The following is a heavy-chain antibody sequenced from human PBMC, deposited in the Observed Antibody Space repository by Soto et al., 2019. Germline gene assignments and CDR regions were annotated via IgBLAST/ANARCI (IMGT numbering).Heavy chain of an antibody. CDR3: ARHQQTYYDFWSGPIYYYYGMEV. D-gene: IGHD3-3*01. CDR2: TYPCESDT. J-gene: IGHJ6*02. Sequence: TISCMPSAYSLTSYWICCVRQMPGKGLEWMGITYPCESDTRYSPSFQGQVTISADKSISTAYLQWSSLKASDTAMYYCARHQQTYYDFWSGPIYYYYGMEVWGQGTTVTVSS. V-gene: IGHV5-51*01. CDR1: AYSLTSYW.